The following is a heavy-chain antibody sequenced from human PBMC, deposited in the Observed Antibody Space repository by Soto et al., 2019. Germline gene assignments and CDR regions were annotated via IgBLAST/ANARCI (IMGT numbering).Heavy chain of an antibody. CDR2: IWYDGSNK. J-gene: IGHJ4*02. CDR3: ARGKCSGGSCPPYYFDY. Sequence: PWGSLRLSCAASGFTFSSYGMHWVRQAPGKGLEWVAVIWYDGSNKYYADSVKGRFTISRDNSKNTLYLQMNSLRAEDTAVYYCARGKCSGGSCPPYYFDYWGQGTLVTVSS. CDR1: GFTFSSYG. D-gene: IGHD2-15*01. V-gene: IGHV3-33*01.